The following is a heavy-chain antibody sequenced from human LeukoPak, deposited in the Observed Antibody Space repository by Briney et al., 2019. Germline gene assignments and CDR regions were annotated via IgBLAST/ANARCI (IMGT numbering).Heavy chain of an antibody. D-gene: IGHD3-16*01. V-gene: IGHV4-59*08. CDR1: GDSIRTYY. CDR2: ISDSGRT. Sequence: SETLSLTCTVSGDSIRTYYWSWIRQPPGKGLEWIGYISDSGRTNYNPSLKSRVSISPDTSKNQLSLRLSSVTAADTAVYYCARQFAFTWFDPWGQGTLVTVSS. CDR3: ARQFAFTWFDP. J-gene: IGHJ5*02.